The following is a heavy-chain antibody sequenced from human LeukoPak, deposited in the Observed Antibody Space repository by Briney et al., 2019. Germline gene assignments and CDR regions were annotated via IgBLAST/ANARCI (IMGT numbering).Heavy chain of an antibody. J-gene: IGHJ6*03. Sequence: GGSLGLSCAASGFSFDDYGMNWVRQAPGKGLEWVSGINWNGGSTGYADSVKGRFTISRDNAKNSLYLQMNSLRAEDTALYYCARVYELREEDYYYYYMDVWGKGTTVTVSS. D-gene: IGHD5/OR15-5a*01. V-gene: IGHV3-20*04. CDR2: INWNGGST. CDR3: ARVYELREEDYYYYYMDV. CDR1: GFSFDDYG.